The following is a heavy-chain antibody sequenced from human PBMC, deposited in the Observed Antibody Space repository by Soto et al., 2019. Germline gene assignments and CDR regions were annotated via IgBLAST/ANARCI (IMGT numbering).Heavy chain of an antibody. V-gene: IGHV3-48*02. CDR1: GFTFSTYS. CDR3: TRALSGRYSPDY. CDR2: ITSSSSTI. D-gene: IGHD1-26*01. Sequence: EVQLVESGGGLVQPGGSLRLSCASSGFTFSTYSMNWVRQAPGKGLEWVSYITSSSSTIYYADSVKGRFTISRDNAKNSLDLQMNRLRDEDTAVDYCTRALSGRYSPDYWGQGTLVTVSS. J-gene: IGHJ4*02.